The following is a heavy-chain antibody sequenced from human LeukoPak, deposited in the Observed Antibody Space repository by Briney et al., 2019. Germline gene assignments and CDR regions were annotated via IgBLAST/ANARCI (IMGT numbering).Heavy chain of an antibody. V-gene: IGHV3-7*05. D-gene: IGHD1-26*01. CDR1: AFTFRTYW. Sequence: QPGRCLRLSCAASAFTFRTYWMSWVRQAPGKGLEWVAMIKPDGSEKYYVDSVKGLFTISRDNAKNSLYLQMSSLRAEDTAVYYCMRDASGDTNSGPRMDVWGQGTTVTVSS. CDR2: IKPDGSEK. J-gene: IGHJ6*02. CDR3: MRDASGDTNSGPRMDV.